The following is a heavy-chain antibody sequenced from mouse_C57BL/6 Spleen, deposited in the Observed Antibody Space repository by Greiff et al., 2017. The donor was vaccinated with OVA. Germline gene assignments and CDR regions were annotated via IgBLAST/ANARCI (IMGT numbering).Heavy chain of an antibody. Sequence: VQLQQPGTELVKPGASVKLSCKASGYTFTSYYMHWVKQRTEQGLEWIGRIDPEDGETKYAPKFQGKATITADTSSNTAYLQLSSLTSEDTAVYYCASGGNYEDYWGQGTTLTVSS. CDR2: IDPEDGET. D-gene: IGHD2-1*01. V-gene: IGHV14-2*01. CDR3: ASGGNYEDY. CDR1: GYTFTSYY. J-gene: IGHJ2*01.